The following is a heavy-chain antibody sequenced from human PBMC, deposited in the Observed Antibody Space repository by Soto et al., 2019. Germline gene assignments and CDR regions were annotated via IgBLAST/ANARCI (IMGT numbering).Heavy chain of an antibody. V-gene: IGHV1-69*12. CDR2: IIPIFGRA. Sequence: QVQLVQSGAEVKKPGSSVTVSCKASGGTFSSYTISWVRQAPGQGLEWMGGIIPIFGRANYAQKLQGRVTITADESTSTAYMELSSLRSEDTAVYYCARGNHRWLQLWYFDLWGRGTLVTVSS. CDR3: ARGNHRWLQLWYFDL. J-gene: IGHJ2*01. D-gene: IGHD5-12*01. CDR1: GGTFSSYT.